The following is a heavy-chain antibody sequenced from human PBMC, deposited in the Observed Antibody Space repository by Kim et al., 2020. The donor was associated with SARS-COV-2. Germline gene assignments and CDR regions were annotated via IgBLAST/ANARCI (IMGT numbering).Heavy chain of an antibody. D-gene: IGHD2-2*01. CDR3: ARDPRGYCSSTSCYYFDY. J-gene: IGHJ4*02. V-gene: IGHV6-1*01. Sequence: KSRITINPDTSKNQFSLQLNSVTPEDTAVYYCARDPRGYCSSTSCYYFDYWGQGTLVTVSS.